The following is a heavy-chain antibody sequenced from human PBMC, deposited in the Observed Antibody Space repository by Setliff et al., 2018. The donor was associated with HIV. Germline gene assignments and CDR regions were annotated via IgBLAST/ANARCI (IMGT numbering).Heavy chain of an antibody. CDR1: GGSMSSYY. V-gene: IGHV4-59*01. CDR3: ARGTVSTSYYYYMDV. CDR2: MYYSGST. D-gene: IGHD4-4*01. J-gene: IGHJ6*03. Sequence: ETLSLTCTVSGGSMSSYYWSWIRQPPGKGLEWIGYMYYSGSTNYNPSLKSRVTISLDTSKNQFSLKVNSVTAADTAKYFCARGTVSTSYYYYMDVWGKGTTVTVSS.